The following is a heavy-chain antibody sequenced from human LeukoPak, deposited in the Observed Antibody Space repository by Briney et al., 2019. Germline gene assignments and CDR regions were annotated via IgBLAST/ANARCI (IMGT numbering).Heavy chain of an antibody. CDR1: GLTFSSYW. CDR2: IKSKIHGGTT. CDR3: TGTIFGVAGMDV. V-gene: IGHV3-15*01. J-gene: IGHJ6*04. D-gene: IGHD3-3*01. Sequence: GGSLRLSCAASGLTFSSYWMSWVRQAPGKGLDWVGRIKSKIHGGTTDYAAPVKGRFTISRDDSKNTLYLQMNSLKTEDTAIYYCTGTIFGVAGMDVWGKGTTVTVSS.